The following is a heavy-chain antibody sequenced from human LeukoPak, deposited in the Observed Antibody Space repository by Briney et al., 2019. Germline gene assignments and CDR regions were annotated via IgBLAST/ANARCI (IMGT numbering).Heavy chain of an antibody. V-gene: IGHV4-38-2*01. J-gene: IGHJ3*02. Sequence: SETLSLTCAVSGYSISSGYDWGWIRQPPGKGLEWIGSIYHSGSTYYNPSLKSRVTISVDTSKNQFSLKLSSVTAADTAVYYCARPWKPRDAFDIWGQGTMVTVSS. D-gene: IGHD1-1*01. CDR2: IYHSGST. CDR3: ARPWKPRDAFDI. CDR1: GYSISSGYD.